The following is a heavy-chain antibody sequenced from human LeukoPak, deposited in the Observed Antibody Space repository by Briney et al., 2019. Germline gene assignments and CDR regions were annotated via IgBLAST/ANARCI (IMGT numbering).Heavy chain of an antibody. J-gene: IGHJ4*01. D-gene: IGHD3-16*01. Sequence: GGSLRLSCTASGFSFSGHWMHWARQLPGKGLMWVSRITSDGSTTWYADSVKGRFTVSRDNAKNTLFLEMNSLRDEDTAVYYCAGDYIWGRLFWGQGTLVTVSS. CDR1: GFSFSGHW. CDR2: ITSDGSTT. V-gene: IGHV3-74*01. CDR3: AGDYIWGRLF.